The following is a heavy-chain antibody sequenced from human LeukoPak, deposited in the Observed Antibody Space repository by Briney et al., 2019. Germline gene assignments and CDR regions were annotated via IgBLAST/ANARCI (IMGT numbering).Heavy chain of an antibody. CDR3: AREGSDYDDAFDI. CDR2: INSDGGRT. V-gene: IGHV3-74*01. CDR1: GFTLTTYW. D-gene: IGHD5-12*01. Sequence: GRSLRLSCAASGFTLTTYWMHWVRQAPGKGLVWVSRINSDGGRTNYADSVRGRFTISRDNAKNTLSLQMNSLRAEDTAVYYCAREGSDYDDAFDIWGQGTMVTVSS. J-gene: IGHJ3*02.